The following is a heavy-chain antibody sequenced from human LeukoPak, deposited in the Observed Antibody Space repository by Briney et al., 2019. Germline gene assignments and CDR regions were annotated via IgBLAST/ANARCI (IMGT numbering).Heavy chain of an antibody. Sequence: SETLSLTCTVSGVSISSYYWSWIRQPPGKGLEWIGYIYYSGSTNYNPSLKSQVTISVDTSKNQFSLKLSSVTAADTAVYYCARVPSYYDYVWGSYRSGAFDIWGQGTMVTVSS. J-gene: IGHJ3*02. CDR2: IYYSGST. CDR3: ARVPSYYDYVWGSYRSGAFDI. D-gene: IGHD3-16*02. V-gene: IGHV4-59*01. CDR1: GVSISSYY.